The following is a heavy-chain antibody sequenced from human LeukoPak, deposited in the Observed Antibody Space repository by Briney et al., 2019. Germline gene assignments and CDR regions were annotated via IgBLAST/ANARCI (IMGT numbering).Heavy chain of an antibody. CDR2: ISSGGST. CDR3: ARDTPPDY. CDR1: GLTLSSNY. J-gene: IGHJ4*02. V-gene: IGHV3-53*01. Sequence: GGSLRLSCAASGLTLSSNYMSWVRQAPGKGLEGGSVISSGGSTSYSDSVKGRFTISRDNSKNTLYLQMNSLRVEDTAVYYCARDTPPDYWGQGTLVTVSS.